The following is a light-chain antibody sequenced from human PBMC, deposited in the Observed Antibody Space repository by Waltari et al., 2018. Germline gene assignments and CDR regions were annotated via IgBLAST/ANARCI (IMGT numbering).Light chain of an antibody. CDR1: QRIDTY. CDR3: QQSYSIPLT. CDR2: GAF. V-gene: IGKV1-39*01. J-gene: IGKJ4*01. Sequence: DIQMTQSPSSLSASVGDRVTITCRASQRIDTYLNWYQQRPGKAPKLLVHGAFTLQSGVPSRFSGSGSGTDFTLTITNLQPEEFASYYCQQSYSIPLTCGGGTKVEI.